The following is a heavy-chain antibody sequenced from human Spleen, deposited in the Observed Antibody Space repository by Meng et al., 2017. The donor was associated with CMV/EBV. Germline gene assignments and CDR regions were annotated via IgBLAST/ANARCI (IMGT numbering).Heavy chain of an antibody. V-gene: IGHV5-51*01. CDR3: ARLGDGYYENYYYGMDV. Sequence: GGSLTLSCKGSGYSFTSYWIGWVRQMPGKGLEWMGIIYPGDSDTRYSPSFQGQVTISADKSISTAYLQWSSLKASDTAMYYGARLGDGYYENYYYGMDVWGQGTTVTVSS. CDR1: GYSFTSYW. D-gene: IGHD5-24*01. CDR2: IYPGDSDT. J-gene: IGHJ6*02.